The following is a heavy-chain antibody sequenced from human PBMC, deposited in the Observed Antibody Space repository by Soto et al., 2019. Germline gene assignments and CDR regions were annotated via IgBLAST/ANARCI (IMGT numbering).Heavy chain of an antibody. CDR1: VCTYLNYP. CDR3: AKAGASNCDFWSGYCVPSFDP. J-gene: IGHJ5*02. Sequence: SSVNESCKATVCTYLNYPINWLRQAPAQGLAWMGCILPIFGTANYAHKLQGRVTITADESTRTPTMAPNRRRSRDTAVYYCAKAGASNCDFWSGYCVPSFDPWGQGTLVTVSS. V-gene: IGHV1-69*13. CDR2: ILPIFGTA. D-gene: IGHD3-3*01.